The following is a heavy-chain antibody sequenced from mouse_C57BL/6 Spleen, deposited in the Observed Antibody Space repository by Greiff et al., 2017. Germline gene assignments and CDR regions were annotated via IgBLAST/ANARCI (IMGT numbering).Heavy chain of an antibody. CDR3: ARKITTVVAPYFDV. V-gene: IGHV1-69*01. Sequence: QVQLQQPGAELVMPGASVKLSCKASGYTFTSYLMHWVKQRPGQGLEWIGEIDPSDSYTNYNQKFKGKSTLTVDKSSSTAYMQLSSLTSEDSAVYYCARKITTVVAPYFDVWGTGTTVTVSS. CDR1: GYTFTSYL. D-gene: IGHD1-1*01. J-gene: IGHJ1*03. CDR2: IDPSDSYT.